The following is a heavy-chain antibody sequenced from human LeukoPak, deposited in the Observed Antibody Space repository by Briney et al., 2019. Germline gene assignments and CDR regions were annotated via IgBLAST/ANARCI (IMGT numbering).Heavy chain of an antibody. D-gene: IGHD5-18*01. V-gene: IGHV3-30-3*01. CDR3: ARQYSYGYFDY. CDR2: ISYDGSNK. CDR1: GFTFSSYA. Sequence: GRSLRLSCAASGFTFSSYAMHWVRQAPGKGLEWVAVISYDGSNKYYADSVKGRFTISRDNSKNTLYLQMNSLRAEDTAVYYCARQYSYGYFDYWGQGTLVTVSS. J-gene: IGHJ4*02.